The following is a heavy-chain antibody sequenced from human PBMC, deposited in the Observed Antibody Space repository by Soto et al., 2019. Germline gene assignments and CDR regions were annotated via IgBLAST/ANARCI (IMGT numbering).Heavy chain of an antibody. D-gene: IGHD6-13*01. CDR1: GFTFDDYA. CDR3: AKDPIAAAGSVGLYYFDY. CDR2: ISWNSGSI. Sequence: GGSLRLSCAASGFTFDDYAMHWVRQAPGKGLEWVSGISWNSGSIGYADSVKGRFTISRDNAKNSLYLQMNSLRAEDTALYYCAKDPIAAAGSVGLYYFDYWGQGTLVTVSS. J-gene: IGHJ4*02. V-gene: IGHV3-9*01.